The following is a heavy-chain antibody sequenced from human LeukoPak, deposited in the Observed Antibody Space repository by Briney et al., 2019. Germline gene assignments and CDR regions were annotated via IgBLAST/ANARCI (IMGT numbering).Heavy chain of an antibody. CDR3: ARAYYYFWSGYYQYSHYYYYMDV. CDR1: GFTFSSYA. Sequence: GGSLRLSCAAAGFTFSSYAMHWVRQAPGKGLEWVAVISYDGSNKYYADSVKGRFTISRDNSKNTLYLQMNSLRAEDTAVYYCARAYYYFWSGYYQYSHYYYYMDVWGKRTTVTVSS. D-gene: IGHD3-3*01. V-gene: IGHV3-30*01. J-gene: IGHJ6*03. CDR2: ISYDGSNK.